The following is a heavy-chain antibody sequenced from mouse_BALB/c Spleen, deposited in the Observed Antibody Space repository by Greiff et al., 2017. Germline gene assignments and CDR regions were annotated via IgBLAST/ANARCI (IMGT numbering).Heavy chain of an antibody. Sequence: VQLQQSGPELVKPGASVKLSCKASGYSFTGYNMNWVKQSNGKSLEWIGNIDPYSGGTSYNQKFKGKATLTVDKSSSTAYMQLKSLTSEDSTVYYCARETGTYFDYWGQGTTLTVAA. D-gene: IGHD4-1*01. V-gene: IGHV1S135*01. J-gene: IGHJ2*01. CDR1: GYSFTGYN. CDR2: IDPYSGGT. CDR3: ARETGTYFDY.